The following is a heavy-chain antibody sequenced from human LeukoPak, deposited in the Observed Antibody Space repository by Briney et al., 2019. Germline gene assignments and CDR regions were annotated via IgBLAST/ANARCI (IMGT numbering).Heavy chain of an antibody. CDR1: GGSISSYY. CDR2: IYTSGST. CDR3: ARSGRGYSCGSAGHDAFDI. D-gene: IGHD5-18*01. V-gene: IGHV4-4*07. Sequence: SETLSLTCTVSGGSISSYYWSWIRQPAGKGLEWIGRIYTSGSTNYNPSLKSRVTMSVDTSKNQFSLKLSSVTAADTAVYYCARSGRGYSCGSAGHDAFDIWGQGTMVTVSS. J-gene: IGHJ3*02.